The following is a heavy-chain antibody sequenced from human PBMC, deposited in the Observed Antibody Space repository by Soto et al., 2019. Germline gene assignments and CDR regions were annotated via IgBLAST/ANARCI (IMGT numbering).Heavy chain of an antibody. CDR1: GFTFSSYA. CDR2: ISYDGSNK. J-gene: IGHJ4*02. V-gene: IGHV3-30-3*01. CDR3: ARDQGPYYDILTGYFDY. Sequence: GGSLRLSCAASGFTFSSYAMHWVRQAPGKGLEWVAVISYDGSNKYYADSVKGRFTISRDNSKNTLYLQMNSLRAEDTAVYYCARDQGPYYDILTGYFDYWGQGTLVTVSS. D-gene: IGHD3-9*01.